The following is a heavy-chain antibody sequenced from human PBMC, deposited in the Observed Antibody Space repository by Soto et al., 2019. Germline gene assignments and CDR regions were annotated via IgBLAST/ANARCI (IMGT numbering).Heavy chain of an antibody. D-gene: IGHD3-22*01. CDR1: GYSFATSG. J-gene: IGHJ4*02. V-gene: IGHV1-18*01. CDR3: ARAGQYYDASGYAD. Sequence: QVKLVQSGTEVKKPGASLKVSCKASGYSFATSGMTWVRQAPGQGLEWMGWISVYYGTPNYDPNLQDRVTMTTDTSTNAAYLEVRNLRSDDTAVYYCARAGQYYDASGYADWGQGTLVTVSS. CDR2: ISVYYGTP.